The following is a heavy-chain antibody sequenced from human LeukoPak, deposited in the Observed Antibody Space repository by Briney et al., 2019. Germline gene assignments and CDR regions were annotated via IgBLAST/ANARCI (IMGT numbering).Heavy chain of an antibody. V-gene: IGHV3-21*01. CDR1: GFTFSSYS. J-gene: IGHJ6*03. Sequence: PGGSLRLSCAASGFTFSSYSMNWVRQAPGKGLEWVSSISSSSSYIYYADSVKGRFTISRDNAKKSLYLQLNSLRAEDTAVYYCARDPYNGNYGDSYYYFMDAWGKGTTVTISS. D-gene: IGHD1-26*01. CDR3: ARDPYNGNYGDSYYYFMDA. CDR2: ISSSSSYI.